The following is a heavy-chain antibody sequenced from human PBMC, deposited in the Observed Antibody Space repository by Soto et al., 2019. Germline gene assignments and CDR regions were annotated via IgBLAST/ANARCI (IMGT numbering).Heavy chain of an antibody. D-gene: IGHD2-15*01. Sequence: EVQLVESGGGLVQPGGSLRLSCLASGFTFSTYAIHWIRQAPGKGLEYVSAISGNGGSTYYADSVKDRVIISRDNSKDTVYLQMSSLRTEDTAVYYGVARYCSSTTFYQVDYWGQGTLVTVSS. J-gene: IGHJ4*02. CDR2: ISGNGGST. CDR3: VARYCSSTTFYQVDY. V-gene: IGHV3-64D*06. CDR1: GFTFSTYA.